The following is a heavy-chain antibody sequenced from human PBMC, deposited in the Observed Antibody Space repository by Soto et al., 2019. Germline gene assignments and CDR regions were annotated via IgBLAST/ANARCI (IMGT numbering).Heavy chain of an antibody. CDR3: ARQAAAPGIDLWFDP. CDR2: IFYAGNT. Sequence: QLQLQESGPGLVKPSETLSLTCNVSGGSISSSRSSWAWFRQPPGKELEWIANIFYAGNTYYNPSLKSRVTVSVDTSKNQFSLKLDSVTAADTAVYYCARQAAAPGIDLWFDPWGQGTLVTVSS. J-gene: IGHJ5*02. CDR1: GGSISSSRSS. D-gene: IGHD6-13*01. V-gene: IGHV4-39*01.